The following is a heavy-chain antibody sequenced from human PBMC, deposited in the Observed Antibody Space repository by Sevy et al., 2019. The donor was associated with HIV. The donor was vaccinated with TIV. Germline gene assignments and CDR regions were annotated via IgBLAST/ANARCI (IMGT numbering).Heavy chain of an antibody. J-gene: IGHJ5*02. V-gene: IGHV4-61*03. CDR1: GGSVNSGVSY. CDR2: IYKGVST. Sequence: TESLSLTCSVSGGSVNSGVSYWSWIRQSPGKGVEWIAYIYKGVSTNYNPSLKSRVTISVDTSKNHFSLNLSSVTAADTAVYYRATNQGYPGDWFDPWGQGTPVTVSS. CDR3: ATNQGYPGDWFDP. D-gene: IGHD1-1*01.